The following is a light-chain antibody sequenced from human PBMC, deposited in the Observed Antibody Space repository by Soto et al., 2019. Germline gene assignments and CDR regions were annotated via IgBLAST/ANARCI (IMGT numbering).Light chain of an antibody. CDR2: GAS. CDR1: QSVGSN. Sequence: EIVMTQSPATLSVSPGERATLSCRASQSVGSNLAWYQQKPGQAPRLLIYGASTRATGIPARFSGSESGTEFTLTISSLQSEYFAIYFCQQYNNWPPDRTFGQGTKVEIK. V-gene: IGKV3-15*01. CDR3: QQYNNWPPDRT. J-gene: IGKJ1*01.